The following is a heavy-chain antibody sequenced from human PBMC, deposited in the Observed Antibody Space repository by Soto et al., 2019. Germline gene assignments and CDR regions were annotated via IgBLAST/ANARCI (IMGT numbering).Heavy chain of an antibody. CDR2: ISYDGSNK. CDR1: GFTFSSYG. J-gene: IGHJ4*02. Sequence: PGGSLRLSCAASGFTFSSYGMHWVRQAPGKGLEWVAVISYDGSNKYYADSVKGRFTISRDNSKNTLYLQMNSLRAEDTAVYYCAKAETTVTSDYWGQGTLVTVSS. CDR3: AKAETTVTSDY. D-gene: IGHD4-17*01. V-gene: IGHV3-30*18.